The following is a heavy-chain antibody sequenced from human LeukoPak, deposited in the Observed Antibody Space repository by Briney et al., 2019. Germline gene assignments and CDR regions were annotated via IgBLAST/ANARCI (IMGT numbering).Heavy chain of an antibody. Sequence: GGSLRLSCAVSGFRFNSHHMHWVRQAPNKGLEWVAVAPHDRSSPSHAASVNGRFTISRDNSKDRLFLHMDSLRVDDTAIYYCARQSLGASGLDHWGQGVLVTVSS. CDR3: ARQSLGASGLDH. CDR2: APHDRSSP. CDR1: GFRFNSHH. V-gene: IGHV3-30*13. J-gene: IGHJ4*02. D-gene: IGHD1-26*01.